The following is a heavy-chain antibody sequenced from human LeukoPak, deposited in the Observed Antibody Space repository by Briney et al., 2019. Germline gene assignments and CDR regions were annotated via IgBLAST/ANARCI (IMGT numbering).Heavy chain of an antibody. J-gene: IGHJ3*02. CDR2: IYTSGST. D-gene: IGHD1-26*01. CDR3: ASNTLPGFIVGAAGAFDI. Sequence: SETLSLTCTVSGGSISSSSYYRGWIRQPPGKGLEWIGRIYTSGSTNYNPSLKSRVAMSVDTSKNQFSLKLSSVTAADTAVYYCASNTLPGFIVGAAGAFDIWGQGTMVTVSS. V-gene: IGHV4-61*05. CDR1: GGSISSSSYY.